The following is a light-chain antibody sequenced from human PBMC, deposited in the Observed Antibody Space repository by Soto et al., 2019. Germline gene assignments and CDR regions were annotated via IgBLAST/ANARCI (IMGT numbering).Light chain of an antibody. Sequence: DIEMIQFLSTLSASLGDRVTITCRASQSINFYLAWYQQKTGKAPKVLIWNAYTLESGVPSRFSGSGSGTEFALTISSLQPDDFATYDCQQYNSDSTLTCGQETKVAIK. CDR3: QQYNSDSTLT. V-gene: IGKV1-5*01. CDR2: NAY. J-gene: IGKJ1*01. CDR1: QSINFY.